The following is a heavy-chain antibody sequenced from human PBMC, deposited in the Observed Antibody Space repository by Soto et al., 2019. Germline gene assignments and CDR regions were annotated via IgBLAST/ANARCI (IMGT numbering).Heavy chain of an antibody. J-gene: IGHJ4*02. CDR3: ARFLGRPAQLWLDY. D-gene: IGHD5-18*01. V-gene: IGHV5-51*01. CDR1: GYSFTSYW. Sequence: RVESLKISCKGSGYSFTSYWIGWVRQMPGKGLEWMGIIYPGDSDTRYSPSFQGQVTISADKSISTAHLQWSSLKASDTAMYYCARFLGRPAQLWLDYWGQGTLVTVSS. CDR2: IYPGDSDT.